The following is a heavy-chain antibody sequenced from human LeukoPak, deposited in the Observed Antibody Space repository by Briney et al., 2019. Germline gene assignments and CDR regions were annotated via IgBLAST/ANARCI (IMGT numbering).Heavy chain of an antibody. CDR3: ARYGWMGSPINYYYGMDV. D-gene: IGHD4-17*01. Sequence: PGGSLRLSCAASGFTFSSYWMSWVRQAPGKGLEWAANIKQDGSEKYYVDSVKGRFTISRDNAKNSLYLQMNSLRAEDTAVYYCARYGWMGSPINYYYGMDVWGQGTTVTVSS. V-gene: IGHV3-7*01. CDR2: IKQDGSEK. CDR1: GFTFSSYW. J-gene: IGHJ6*02.